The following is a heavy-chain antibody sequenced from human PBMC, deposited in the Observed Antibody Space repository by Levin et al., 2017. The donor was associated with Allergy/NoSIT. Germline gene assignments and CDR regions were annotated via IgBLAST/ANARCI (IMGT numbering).Heavy chain of an antibody. CDR1: GGSISSGGYY. Sequence: SETLSLTCTVSGGSISSGGYYWSWIRPHPGKGLEWIGYIYYSGNTYYNPSLKSRVTISVDTSKNQFSLKLNSVTAADTAVYYCARRESGYTYAYPYWGQGTLVTVSS. V-gene: IGHV4-31*03. J-gene: IGHJ4*02. D-gene: IGHD5-18*01. CDR3: ARRESGYTYAYPY. CDR2: IYYSGNT.